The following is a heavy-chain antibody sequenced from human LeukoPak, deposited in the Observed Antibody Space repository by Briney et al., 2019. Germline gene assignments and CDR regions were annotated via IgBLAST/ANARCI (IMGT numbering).Heavy chain of an antibody. CDR2: ISGSGGST. V-gene: IGHV3-23*01. CDR1: GLTVSSNY. Sequence: GGSLRLSCAASGLTVSSNYMSWVRQAPGKGLEWVSAISGSGGSTYYADSVKGRFTISRDNSKNTLYLQMNSLGAEDTAVYYCAKGGSNYYGSGSYHLFDYWGQGTLVTVSS. J-gene: IGHJ4*02. D-gene: IGHD3-10*01. CDR3: AKGGSNYYGSGSYHLFDY.